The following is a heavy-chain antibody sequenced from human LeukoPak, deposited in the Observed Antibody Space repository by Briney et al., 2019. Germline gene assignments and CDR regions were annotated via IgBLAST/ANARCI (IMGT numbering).Heavy chain of an antibody. D-gene: IGHD6-19*01. Sequence: SQTLSLTCTVSGGSINFASYSWTWIRQPAGKGLEWIGRIYTSGSTNYNPSLKSRVTISIDTSKHQFSLELSSVTAADTAVYYCARGWSAGGAFDIWGQGTMVTVSS. CDR2: IYTSGST. V-gene: IGHV4-61*02. J-gene: IGHJ3*02. CDR1: GGSINFASYS. CDR3: ARGWSAGGAFDI.